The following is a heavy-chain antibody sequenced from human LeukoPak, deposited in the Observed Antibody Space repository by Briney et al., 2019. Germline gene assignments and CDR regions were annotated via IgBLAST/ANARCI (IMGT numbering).Heavy chain of an antibody. J-gene: IGHJ4*02. V-gene: IGHV4-38-2*02. D-gene: IGHD3-9*01. CDR1: GYSISSGYY. Sequence: SETLSLTCTVSGYSISSGYYWGWIRQPPGKGLEWIGSIYHSGSTYYNPSLKSRVTMSLDTSKNQFSLKLSSVTAADTAVYYCARSKDILTGYCFDYWGQGTLVTVSS. CDR2: IYHSGST. CDR3: ARSKDILTGYCFDY.